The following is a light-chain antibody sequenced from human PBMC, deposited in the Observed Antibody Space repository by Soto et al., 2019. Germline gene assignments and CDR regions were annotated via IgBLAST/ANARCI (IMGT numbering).Light chain of an antibody. CDR1: SSNIGAGYD. J-gene: IGLJ2*01. V-gene: IGLV1-40*01. Sequence: QSVLTQPPSVSGAPGQRVTISCTGSSSNIGAGYDVHWYQQLPGTTPNFLIYGNNNLPSGVPDRFSGSKSGISASLAITGLQAEDEADYYCQSYDSGLGGPHVIFGGGTKVTVL. CDR2: GNN. CDR3: QSYDSGLGGPHVI.